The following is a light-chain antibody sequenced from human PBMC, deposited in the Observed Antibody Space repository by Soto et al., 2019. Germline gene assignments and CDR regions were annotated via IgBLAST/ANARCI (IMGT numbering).Light chain of an antibody. CDR1: QSINNNY. V-gene: IGKV3-20*01. J-gene: IGKJ2*01. Sequence: EVVLTQSPGTLSLSPGERATLSCRASQSINNNYLAWYQQRPGQAPRLLIFGSSGRATGIPARFSGSGSGTDSTLTIIRLEPEDFALYSCHKYRSSPHYTFGQGTKLEI. CDR3: HKYRSSPHYT. CDR2: GSS.